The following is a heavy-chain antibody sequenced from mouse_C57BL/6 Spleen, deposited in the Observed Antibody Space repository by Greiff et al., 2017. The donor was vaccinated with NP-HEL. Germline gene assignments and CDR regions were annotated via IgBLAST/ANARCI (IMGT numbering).Heavy chain of an antibody. CDR3: ARATTVNYWYFDV. CDR1: GYTFTSYG. CDR2: IYPRSGNT. D-gene: IGHD1-1*01. Sequence: VKLMESGAELARPGASVKLSCKASGYTFTSYGISWVKQRTGQGLEWIGEIYPRSGNTYYNEKFKGKATLTADKSSSTAYMELRSLTSEDSAVYFCARATTVNYWYFDVWGTGTTVTVSS. V-gene: IGHV1-81*01. J-gene: IGHJ1*03.